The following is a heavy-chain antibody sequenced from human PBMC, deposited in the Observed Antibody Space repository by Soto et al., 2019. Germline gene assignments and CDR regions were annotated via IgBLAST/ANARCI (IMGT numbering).Heavy chain of an antibody. Sequence: ASVKVSCKASGGTFSSYTISWVRQAPGQGLEWMGRIIPILGIANYAQKFQGRVTITADKSTSTAYMGLSSLRSEDTAVYYCASGTVLRYFDAVVWFDPWGQGTLVTVSS. CDR2: IIPILGIA. V-gene: IGHV1-69*02. J-gene: IGHJ5*02. CDR1: GGTFSSYT. D-gene: IGHD3-9*01. CDR3: ASGTVLRYFDAVVWFDP.